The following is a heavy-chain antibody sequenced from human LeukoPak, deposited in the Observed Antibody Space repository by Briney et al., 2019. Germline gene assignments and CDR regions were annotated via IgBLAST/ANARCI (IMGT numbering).Heavy chain of an antibody. D-gene: IGHD3-10*01. Sequence: GASVKVSCKASGGTFGSYAISWVRQAPGQGLEWMGGIIPIFGTANYAQKFQGRVTITADESTSTAYMELSSLRSEDTAVYYCARGAIHYYGSGSPHDAFDIWGQGTMVTVSS. V-gene: IGHV1-69*13. J-gene: IGHJ3*02. CDR3: ARGAIHYYGSGSPHDAFDI. CDR1: GGTFGSYA. CDR2: IIPIFGTA.